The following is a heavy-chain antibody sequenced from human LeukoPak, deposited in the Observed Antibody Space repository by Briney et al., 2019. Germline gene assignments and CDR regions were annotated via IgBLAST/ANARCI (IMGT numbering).Heavy chain of an antibody. D-gene: IGHD2-15*01. V-gene: IGHV4-4*09. CDR1: GDSVSSGY. CDR2: IYDSGIT. J-gene: IGHJ1*01. Sequence: SETLSLTCSVSGDSVSSGYWSWIRQPPGKGLEWIGYIYDSGITDYNSSLKSRLTISVDTSDNQFSLNLRSVTAADTAVYYCAGRGHRYSRDWGQGILVTVSS. CDR3: AGRGHRYSRD.